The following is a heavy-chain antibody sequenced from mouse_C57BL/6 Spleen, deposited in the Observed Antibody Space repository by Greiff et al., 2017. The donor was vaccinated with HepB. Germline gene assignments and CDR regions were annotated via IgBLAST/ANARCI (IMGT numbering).Heavy chain of an antibody. J-gene: IGHJ4*01. CDR1: GYTFTDYY. D-gene: IGHD2-5*01. CDR3: SRLDYSNCFYAMDY. Sequence: EVQLQQSGPELVKPGASVKISCKASGYTFTDYYMHWVKQSHGKSLEWIGDINPNNGGTSYNQKFKGKATLTVDKSSRTAYLELRSLTSADSAVYYCSRLDYSNCFYAMDYWGQGTSVTVSS. V-gene: IGHV1-26*01. CDR2: INPNNGGT.